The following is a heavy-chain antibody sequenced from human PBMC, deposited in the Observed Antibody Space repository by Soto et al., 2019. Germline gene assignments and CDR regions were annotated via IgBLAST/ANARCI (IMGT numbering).Heavy chain of an antibody. CDR1: GFTFSDYY. CDR3: ARRALEDRYYYYGMDV. J-gene: IGHJ6*02. D-gene: IGHD1-1*01. Sequence: GGSLRLSCAASGFTFSDYYMSWIRQAPGKGLEWVSYISSSGSTIYYADSVKGRFTISRDNAKNSLYLQMNSLRAEDTAVYYCARRALEDRYYYYGMDVWGQGTTVTVSS. CDR2: ISSSGSTI. V-gene: IGHV3-11*01.